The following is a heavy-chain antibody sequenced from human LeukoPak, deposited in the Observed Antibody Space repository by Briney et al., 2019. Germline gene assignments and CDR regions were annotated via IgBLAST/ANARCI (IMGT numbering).Heavy chain of an antibody. D-gene: IGHD6-25*01. J-gene: IGHJ4*02. Sequence: GGSLRLSCAASGLTFSTYWMHWVRQAPGKGLEWVANIRQDGSEKYYVDSVKGRFTISRDNAKNSLYLQMNSLRAEDTAVYYCARGGGSGWGQGTLVTVSS. V-gene: IGHV3-7*01. CDR3: ARGGGSG. CDR1: GLTFSTYW. CDR2: IRQDGSEK.